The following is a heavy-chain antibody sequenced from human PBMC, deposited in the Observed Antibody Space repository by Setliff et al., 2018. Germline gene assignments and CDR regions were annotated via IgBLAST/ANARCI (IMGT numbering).Heavy chain of an antibody. CDR2: INNYSFKT. CDR3: ARGGKAADARKGLFEN. J-gene: IGHJ4*02. V-gene: IGHV1-18*01. Sequence: ASVKVSCKASGYTFNNYGITWVRQAPGQGLEWMGWINNYSFKTTYPQKFLDRVTVTTDTSATTAYMELKNLRSDDTAVYYCARGGKAADARKGLFENWGQGTLVTVSS. D-gene: IGHD6-13*01. CDR1: GYTFNNYG.